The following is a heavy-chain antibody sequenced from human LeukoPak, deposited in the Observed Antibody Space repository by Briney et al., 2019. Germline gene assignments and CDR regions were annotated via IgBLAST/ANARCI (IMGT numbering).Heavy chain of an antibody. Sequence: GGSLRLSCEGSGFTFSDAWMNWVRQAPGKGLEWVGNIKQDGSEKYYVDSVKGRFTISRDNANNSLFLHMNSLRAEDTAVYYCARYRPGVLGGTRAFDFWGQGTMVTVSS. CDR1: GFTFSDAW. V-gene: IGHV3-7*01. CDR3: ARYRPGVLGGTRAFDF. CDR2: IKQDGSEK. D-gene: IGHD2-8*02. J-gene: IGHJ3*01.